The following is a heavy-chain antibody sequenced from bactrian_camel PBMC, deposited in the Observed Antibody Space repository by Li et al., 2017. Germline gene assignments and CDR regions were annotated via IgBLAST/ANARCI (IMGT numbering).Heavy chain of an antibody. D-gene: IGHD5*01. J-gene: IGHJ4*01. CDR2: INSDGGIT. CDR1: GFPFSSYG. CDR3: AKGWVVDDS. Sequence: VQLVESGGGSVQPGGSLTLSCVASGFPFSSYGMSWVRLPPGKDLEYVSTINSDGGITYYADSVKGRFTIFRDNAKNTVYLQMSSLKTEDTAVYYCAKGWVVDDSWGQGTQVTVS. V-gene: IGHV3S40*01.